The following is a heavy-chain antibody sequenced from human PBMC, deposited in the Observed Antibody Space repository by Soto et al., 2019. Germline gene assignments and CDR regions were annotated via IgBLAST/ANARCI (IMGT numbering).Heavy chain of an antibody. Sequence: GGSLRLSCAASGFTFDDYAMHWVRQTPGKGLEWVSGISWESGSIGYGDSVKGRFTISRDNAKNSLYLQMNSLRAEDTALYYCAKDIGAGYCSGGRCTEAFEYWGQGTLVTVSS. J-gene: IGHJ4*02. V-gene: IGHV3-9*01. D-gene: IGHD2-15*01. CDR1: GFTFDDYA. CDR2: ISWESGSI. CDR3: AKDIGAGYCSGGRCTEAFEY.